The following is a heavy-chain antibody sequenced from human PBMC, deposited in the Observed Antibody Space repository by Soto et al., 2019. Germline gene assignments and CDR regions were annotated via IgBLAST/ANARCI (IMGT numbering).Heavy chain of an antibody. J-gene: IGHJ4*02. D-gene: IGHD3-10*01. CDR2: LSAYNGNT. CDR1: GYTFSSYG. Sequence: QVQLVQSGAEVKKPGASVKVSCKASGYTFSSYGISWVRQAPGQGLEWMGWLSAYNGNTNYAQKLQGRVTMTTDTSTSTAYMDLRSLRSDDTAIYYCARDKGDGSGSYYGYWGQGTLVTVSS. V-gene: IGHV1-18*01. CDR3: ARDKGDGSGSYYGY.